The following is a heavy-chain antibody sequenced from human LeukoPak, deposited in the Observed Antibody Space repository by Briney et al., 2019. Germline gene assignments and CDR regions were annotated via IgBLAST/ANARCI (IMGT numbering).Heavy chain of an antibody. CDR2: IYYSGST. CDR1: GGSISSYY. D-gene: IGHD4-23*01. V-gene: IGHV4-59*12. J-gene: IGHJ4*02. Sequence: SETLSLTCTVSGGSISSYYWSWIRQPPGKGLEWIGYIYYSGSTNYNPSLKSRVTISVDTSKNQFSLKLSSVTAADTAVYYCARYGDNSYYFDYWGQGALVTVSS. CDR3: ARYGDNSYYFDY.